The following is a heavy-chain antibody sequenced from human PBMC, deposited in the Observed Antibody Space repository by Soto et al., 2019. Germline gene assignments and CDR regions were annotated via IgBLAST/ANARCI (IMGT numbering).Heavy chain of an antibody. CDR2: IKCDGSEK. CDR3: VRETSYYYDSSGCAIDY. D-gene: IGHD3-22*01. Sequence: GGSLRLSCAASGFTFSSSWMHWVCQAPEKGLEWVADIKCDGSEKYYVDSVRGRLTISRDNAKNSLYLQVNSLRAEDMTVYYCVRETSYYYDSSGCAIDYWGQGXLVTVSS. V-gene: IGHV3-7*03. CDR1: GFTFSSSW. J-gene: IGHJ4*02.